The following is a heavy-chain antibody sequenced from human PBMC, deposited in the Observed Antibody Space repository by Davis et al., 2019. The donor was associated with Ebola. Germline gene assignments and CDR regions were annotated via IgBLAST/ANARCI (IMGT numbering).Heavy chain of an antibody. CDR2: IKSKTDGGTT. Sequence: PGGSLRLSCAASGFTFSNAWMSWVRQAPGKGLEWVGRIKSKTDGGTTDYAAPVKGRFTISRDDSKNTLYLQMNSLKTEDTAVYYCTTPRVDFWSGPYDAFDIWGQGTMVTVSS. D-gene: IGHD3-3*01. CDR1: GFTFSNAW. CDR3: TTPRVDFWSGPYDAFDI. V-gene: IGHV3-15*01. J-gene: IGHJ3*02.